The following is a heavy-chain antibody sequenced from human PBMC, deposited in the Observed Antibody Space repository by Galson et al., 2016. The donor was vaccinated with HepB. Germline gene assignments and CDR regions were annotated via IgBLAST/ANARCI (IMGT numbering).Heavy chain of an antibody. CDR1: GGTFSSYA. CDR3: ARATRTYYDFWSGYLGYYYGMDV. CDR2: IIPILGIA. Sequence: SVKVSCKASGGTFSSYAISWVRQAPGQGLEWMGRIIPILGIANYAQKFQGRVTITADKSTSTAYMELSSLRSKDTAVYYCARATRTYYDFWSGYLGYYYGMDVWGQGTTVTVSS. V-gene: IGHV1-69*04. J-gene: IGHJ6*02. D-gene: IGHD3-3*01.